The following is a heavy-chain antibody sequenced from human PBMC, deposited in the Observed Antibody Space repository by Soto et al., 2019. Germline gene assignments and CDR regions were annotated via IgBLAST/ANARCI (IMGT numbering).Heavy chain of an antibody. CDR1: GFTFNTYG. Sequence: QVRLVQSGGGVVQPGRSLRLSCAASGFTFNTYGMHWVRQAPGKGLEWVAVIWYDGKNKYYADSVKGRFTVSRDNSNHTLYLQMDNVRGEDTAVYYCARSRTTGDYWGQGTLVTVSS. J-gene: IGHJ4*02. CDR3: ARSRTTGDY. D-gene: IGHD4-17*01. CDR2: IWYDGKNK. V-gene: IGHV3-33*01.